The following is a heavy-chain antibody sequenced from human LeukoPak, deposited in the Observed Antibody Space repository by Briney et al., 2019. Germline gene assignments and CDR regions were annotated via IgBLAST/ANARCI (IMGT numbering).Heavy chain of an antibody. J-gene: IGHJ4*02. Sequence: GGSLRLSCVPSGITFSNSALNWVRQAPGKGLEWVSSISSSSSYIYYADSVKGRFTISRDNAKNSLYLQMNSLRAEDTAVYYCARVSPKFGELSTGGYWGQGTLVTVSS. CDR1: GITFSNSA. D-gene: IGHD3-10*01. V-gene: IGHV3-21*01. CDR2: ISSSSSYI. CDR3: ARVSPKFGELSTGGY.